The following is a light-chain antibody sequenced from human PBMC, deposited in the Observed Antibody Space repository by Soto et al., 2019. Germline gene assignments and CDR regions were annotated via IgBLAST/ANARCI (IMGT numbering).Light chain of an antibody. J-gene: IGKJ4*01. CDR3: QQLNSYPLT. Sequence: DIVMTQSPATLSVSPGERATLSCRASQRVSSNVAWYQQKPGQAPRLLLYGASARATGVPARFSGSGSGTQFTLTISSLQPEDFATYYCQQLNSYPLTFGGGTKVDI. V-gene: IGKV3-15*01. CDR2: GAS. CDR1: QRVSSN.